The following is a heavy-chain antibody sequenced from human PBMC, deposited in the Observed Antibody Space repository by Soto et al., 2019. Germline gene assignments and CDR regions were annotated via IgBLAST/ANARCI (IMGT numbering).Heavy chain of an antibody. V-gene: IGHV3-15*01. CDR2: IKSNVNGGTT. CDR1: GSTFSNLW. D-gene: IGHD3-16*02. Sequence: EVQLVESGGGLIKPGGSVRLSCVVSGSTFSNLWMTWVRQAPGKGLEWVGRIKSNVNGGTTDYAAPVKGRFTISRDDSKDTLYLEMNSLKPEDTAVYYCTKDRPFSRGGVIDTWGQGAMVTVSS. J-gene: IGHJ3*01. CDR3: TKDRPFSRGGVIDT.